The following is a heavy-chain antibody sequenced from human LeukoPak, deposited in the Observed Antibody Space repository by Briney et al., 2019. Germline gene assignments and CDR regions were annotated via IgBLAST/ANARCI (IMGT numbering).Heavy chain of an antibody. CDR3: VRGDYGDYTLFDY. CDR2: IYSGGST. V-gene: IGHV3-53*01. Sequence: GGSLRLSCAASGFTVSSNYMSWVRQAPGKGLEWVSVIYSGGSTYYADSVKGRFTISRDNSKKTLYLQMNSLRAADTAVYYCVRGDYGDYTLFDYWGQGTLVTVSS. CDR1: GFTVSSNY. D-gene: IGHD4-17*01. J-gene: IGHJ4*02.